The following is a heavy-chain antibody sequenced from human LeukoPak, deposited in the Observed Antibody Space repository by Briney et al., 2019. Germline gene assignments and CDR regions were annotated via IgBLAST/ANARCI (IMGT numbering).Heavy chain of an antibody. V-gene: IGHV3-21*01. Sequence: GGSLRLSCAASGFTFSSYSMNWVRQAPGKGLEWVSSISSSSSYIYYADSVKGRFTISRDNAKNSLYLQMNSLRAEDTAVYYCARGRFSSTSWGWNPLGGYFDYWGQGTLVTVSS. CDR1: GFTFSSYS. CDR3: ARGRFSSTSWGWNPLGGYFDY. D-gene: IGHD2-2*01. J-gene: IGHJ4*02. CDR2: ISSSSSYI.